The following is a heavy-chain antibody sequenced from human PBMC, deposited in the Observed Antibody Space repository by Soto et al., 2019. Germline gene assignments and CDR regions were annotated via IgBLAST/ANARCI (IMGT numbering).Heavy chain of an antibody. CDR2: VNWNSGRI. J-gene: IGHJ6*02. CDR1: GFTFDDYA. CDR3: ATDRGSGSYAANYFYCGMDV. V-gene: IGHV3-9*01. Sequence: EEQLVESGGGLVQPGRSLRLSCAASGFTFDDYAMQLVRQATGKGLEWVSGVNWNSGRIGYADSVKGRFTNSRDNAKTSLYLQMNSLKAEDPALYYCATDRGSGSYAANYFYCGMDVWGQGTTVTVSS. D-gene: IGHD3-10*01.